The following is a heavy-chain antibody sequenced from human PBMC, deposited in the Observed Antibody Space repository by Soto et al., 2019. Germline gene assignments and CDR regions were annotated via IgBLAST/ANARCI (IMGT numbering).Heavy chain of an antibody. V-gene: IGHV4-34*01. CDR1: GGSFSGYY. CDR2: INHSGST. CDR3: ARASASPGWFDP. J-gene: IGHJ5*02. Sequence: QVQLQQWGAGLLKPSETLSLTCAVYGGSFSGYYWSWIRQPPGKGLEWIGEINHSGSTNYNPSLKSRVTISVDASKNQFSLKLSSVTAADTAVYYCARASASPGWFDPWGQGTLVTVSS.